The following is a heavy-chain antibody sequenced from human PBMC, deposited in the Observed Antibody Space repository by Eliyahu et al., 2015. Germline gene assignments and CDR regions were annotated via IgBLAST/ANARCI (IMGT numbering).Heavy chain of an antibody. J-gene: IGHJ6*02. CDR2: ISSSSSYI. CDR1: GFTFSSYS. V-gene: IGHV3-21*01. Sequence: EVQLVESGGGLVKPGGSLRLSCAASGFTFSSYSMNWVRQAPGKGLEWVSSISSSSSYIYYADSVKGRFTISRDNAKNSLYLQMNSLRAEDTAVYYCAREHCGGDCYPNYYYYGIDVWGQGTTVTVSS. CDR3: AREHCGGDCYPNYYYYGIDV. D-gene: IGHD2-21*01.